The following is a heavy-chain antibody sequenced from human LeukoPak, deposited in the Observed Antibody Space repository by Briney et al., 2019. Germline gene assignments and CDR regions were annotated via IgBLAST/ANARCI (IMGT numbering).Heavy chain of an antibody. V-gene: IGHV3-30*04. D-gene: IGHD3-10*01. CDR2: ISYDGTNK. J-gene: IGHJ5*02. CDR3: ARARGYYDSGSSNWFDP. CDR1: GFTFSSYA. Sequence: GGSLRLSCATSGFTFSSYAMHWVRQAPGKGLEWVAVISYDGTNKYYADSVKGRFTISRDNSKNTLYLQMHSLRVEDTAVYYCARARGYYDSGSSNWFDPWGQGTLVTVSS.